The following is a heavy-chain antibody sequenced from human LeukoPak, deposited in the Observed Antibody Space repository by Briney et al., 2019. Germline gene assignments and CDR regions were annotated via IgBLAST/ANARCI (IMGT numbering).Heavy chain of an antibody. J-gene: IGHJ5*02. CDR2: IIPILGIA. V-gene: IGHV1-69*02. CDR1: AGTFSSYT. CDR3: ARAPSDYYDSSGYGWFDP. D-gene: IGHD3-22*01. Sequence: SVTVSCKASAGTFSSYTISWVRQAPGQGLEWMGRIIPILGIANYAQKFQGRVTITADKSTSTAYMELSSLRSEDTAVYYCARAPSDYYDSSGYGWFDPWGQGTLVTVSS.